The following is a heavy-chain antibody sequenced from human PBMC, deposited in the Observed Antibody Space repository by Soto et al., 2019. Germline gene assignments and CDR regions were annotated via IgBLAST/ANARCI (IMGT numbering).Heavy chain of an antibody. D-gene: IGHD6-6*01. CDR1: GGSVSSGSYY. CDR3: ARDPRGAARQYYYYYGMDV. J-gene: IGHJ6*02. CDR2: IYYSGST. V-gene: IGHV4-61*01. Sequence: KPSETLSLTCTVSGGSVSSGSYYWSWIRQPPGKGLEWIGYIYYSGSTNYNPSLKSRVTISVDTSKNQFSLKLSSVTAADTAVYYCARDPRGAARQYYYYYGMDVWGQGTTVTVSS.